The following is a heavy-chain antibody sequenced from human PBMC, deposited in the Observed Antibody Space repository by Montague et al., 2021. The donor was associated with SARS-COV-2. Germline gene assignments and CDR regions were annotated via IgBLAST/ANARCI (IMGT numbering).Heavy chain of an antibody. CDR2: VFYTGST. V-gene: IGHV4-59*02. D-gene: IGHD6-19*01. J-gene: IGHJ3*01. CDR1: GDSVNTNQ. Sequence: SETLSLTCVASGDSVNTNQWTWVRQPPGKGLEWIGHVFYTGSTKYNPSLESRVTISIDTSKNQFALRLNSVSAADTAIYYCARLIGSGWTDAFDFWGQGTMVTVSS. CDR3: ARLIGSGWTDAFDF.